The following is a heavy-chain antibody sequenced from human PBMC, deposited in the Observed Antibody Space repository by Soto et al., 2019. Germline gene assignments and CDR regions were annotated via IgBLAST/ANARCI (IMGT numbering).Heavy chain of an antibody. CDR3: ARTFLEWLLYRYYGMDV. Sequence: ASVKVSCKASGYTFTGYYMHWVRQAPGQGLEWMGWINPNSGGTNYAQKFQGRVTMTRDTSISTAYMELSRLRSDDTAVYYCARTFLEWLLYRYYGMDVWGQGTTVTVSS. V-gene: IGHV1-2*02. CDR2: INPNSGGT. D-gene: IGHD3-3*01. J-gene: IGHJ6*02. CDR1: GYTFTGYY.